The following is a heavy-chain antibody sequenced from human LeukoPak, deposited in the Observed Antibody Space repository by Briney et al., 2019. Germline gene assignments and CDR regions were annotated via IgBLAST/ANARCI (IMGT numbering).Heavy chain of an antibody. CDR1: GGTFSSYA. Sequence: ASVKVSCKASGGTFSSYAISWVRQAPGQGLEWMGGIIPIFGTANYAQKFQGRVTITADKSTSTAYMELSSLRSEDTAVYYCARSVPFYSSGTYARKNDFDYWGQGTLVTVSS. J-gene: IGHJ4*02. D-gene: IGHD3-10*01. CDR3: ARSVPFYSSGTYARKNDFDY. V-gene: IGHV1-69*06. CDR2: IIPIFGTA.